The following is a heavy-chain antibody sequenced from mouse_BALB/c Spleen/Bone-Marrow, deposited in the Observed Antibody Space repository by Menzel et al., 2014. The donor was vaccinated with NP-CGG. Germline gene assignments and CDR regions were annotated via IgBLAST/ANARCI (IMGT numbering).Heavy chain of an antibody. CDR3: ARGGNYGY. Sequence: VKLVESGAELVKPGASVKLSCKTSGYTFTNYWIQWVKQRPGQGLGWIGEIFPGIGTTYYNEKFKGKATLTIDTSSSTAYMQLSSLTSEVSAVYFCARGGNYGYWGQGTTLTVSS. CDR2: IFPGIGTT. CDR1: GYTFTNYW. V-gene: IGHV1S132*01. J-gene: IGHJ2*01. D-gene: IGHD2-1*01.